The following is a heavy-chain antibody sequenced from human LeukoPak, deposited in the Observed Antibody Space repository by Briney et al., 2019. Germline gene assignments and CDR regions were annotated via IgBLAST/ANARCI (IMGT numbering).Heavy chain of an antibody. Sequence: GRSLRLSCAASGFTFSSYGMHWVRQAPGKGLEWVAVISYDGSNKYYADSVKGRFTISRDNSKNTLYLQMNSLRAEDTAVYYCAKDLMGACGYWGQGTLVTVSS. J-gene: IGHJ4*02. CDR1: GFTFSSYG. CDR2: ISYDGSNK. CDR3: AKDLMGACGY. V-gene: IGHV3-30*18. D-gene: IGHD2-8*01.